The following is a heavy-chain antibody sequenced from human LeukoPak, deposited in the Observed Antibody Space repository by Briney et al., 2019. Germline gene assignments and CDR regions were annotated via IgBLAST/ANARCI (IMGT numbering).Heavy chain of an antibody. CDR2: INSDGSTT. V-gene: IGHV3-74*01. J-gene: IGHJ3*02. D-gene: IGHD5-12*01. CDR1: GFTFSSYW. Sequence: PGGSLRLSCAASGFTFSSYWMHWVRQAPGKGLVWVSRINSDGSTTNYADSVKGRFTISRDNAKNTLYLQMNSLRAEDTAVYYCARTVATSSDASDIWGQGTMVTVSS. CDR3: ARTVATSSDASDI.